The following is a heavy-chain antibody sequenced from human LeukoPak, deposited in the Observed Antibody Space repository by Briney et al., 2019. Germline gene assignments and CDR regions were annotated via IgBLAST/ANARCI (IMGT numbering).Heavy chain of an antibody. J-gene: IGHJ5*02. V-gene: IGHV4-34*01. CDR3: ARGATGGCSSTSCPRAWFDP. Sequence: KPSETLSLTCAVYGGSFSGYYWSWIRQPPGKGLEWIGEVNHSGSTNYNPSLKSRVTISVDTSKNQFSLKLSSVTAADTAVYYCARGATGGCSSTSCPRAWFDPWGQGTLVTVSS. CDR1: GGSFSGYY. CDR2: VNHSGST. D-gene: IGHD2-2*01.